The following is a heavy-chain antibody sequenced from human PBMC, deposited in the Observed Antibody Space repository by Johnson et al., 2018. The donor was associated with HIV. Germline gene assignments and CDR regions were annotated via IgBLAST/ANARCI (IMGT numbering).Heavy chain of an antibody. CDR3: ATLGVVIATRDAFDI. CDR1: GFTFDDYA. V-gene: IGHV3-13*01. Sequence: VQLVESGGGLVQPGRSLRLSCAASGFTFDDYAMHWVRQATGKGLEWVSAIGTAGDTYYPGSVKGRFTISRENAKNSLYLQMNSLRAGDTAVYYCATLGVVIATRDAFDIWGQGTMVTVSS. J-gene: IGHJ3*02. CDR2: IGTAGDT. D-gene: IGHD2-21*01.